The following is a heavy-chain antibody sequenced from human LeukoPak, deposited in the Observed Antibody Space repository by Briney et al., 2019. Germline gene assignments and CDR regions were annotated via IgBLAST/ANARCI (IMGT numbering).Heavy chain of an antibody. Sequence: SVKVTCKASGGTFSGCAISWVRQAPGQGLEWMGRIIPILGIANYAQKFQGRVTITADKSTSTAYMELSSLRYEDTAVYYCARDGGNDYVWGIYRSRHYYYGMDVWGQGTTVTVSS. CDR3: ARDGGNDYVWGIYRSRHYYYGMDV. CDR1: GGTFSGCA. J-gene: IGHJ6*02. D-gene: IGHD3-16*02. CDR2: IIPILGIA. V-gene: IGHV1-69*04.